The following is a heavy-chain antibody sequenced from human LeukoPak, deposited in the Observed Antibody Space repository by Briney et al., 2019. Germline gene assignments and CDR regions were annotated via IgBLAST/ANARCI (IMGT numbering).Heavy chain of an antibody. CDR2: VDPEDGET. V-gene: IGHV1-69-2*01. CDR3: ATSSSGT. J-gene: IGHJ5*02. Sequence: GASVKVSCKASGYTFTDYYMHWVQQAPGKGLEWMGRVDPEDGETIYAEKFQGRVTITAVTSTDTAYMEPSSLRSEDTAVYYCATSSSGTWGQGTLVTVSS. CDR1: GYTFTDYY.